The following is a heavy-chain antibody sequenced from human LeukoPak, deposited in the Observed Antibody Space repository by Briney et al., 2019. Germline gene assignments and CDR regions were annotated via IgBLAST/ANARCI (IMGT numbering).Heavy chain of an antibody. J-gene: IGHJ4*02. CDR2: ISVPGGNT. CDR3: AKEDCSAGGCYYSHFDS. D-gene: IGHD2-15*01. V-gene: IGHV3-23*01. Sequence: GGSLRLSCAASGFTFSTYAMTWVRQAPGKALEWVSLISVPGGNTYYADSVKGRFTISRDNSKNTLYLQMNSLRAEDTAVYYCAKEDCSAGGCYYSHFDSWGQGVLVTVSS. CDR1: GFTFSTYA.